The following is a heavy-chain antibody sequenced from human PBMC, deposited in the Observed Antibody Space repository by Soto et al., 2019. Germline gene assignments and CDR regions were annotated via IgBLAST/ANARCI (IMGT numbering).Heavy chain of an antibody. J-gene: IGHJ3*02. CDR1: GYTFTSFG. Sequence: QVQLVQSGAEVKKHGASVKVSCKASGYTFTSFGISWVRQAPGQGLERMGWTSAYNGNPHYAVNLQGRVTMTTVPSTNTAYMGPKSPGSYDTAVYYCARAHRGWTDALDIWGQGTMVTVSS. D-gene: IGHD3-22*01. CDR2: TSAYNGNP. CDR3: ARAHRGWTDALDI. V-gene: IGHV1-18*01.